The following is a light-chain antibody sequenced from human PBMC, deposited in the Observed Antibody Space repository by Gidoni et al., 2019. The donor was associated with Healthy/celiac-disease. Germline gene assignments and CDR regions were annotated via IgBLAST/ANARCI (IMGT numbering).Light chain of an antibody. V-gene: IGKV2-28*01. CDR1: QSLLHSNGYNY. Sequence: ASISCRSSQSLLHSNGYNYWDWYLQKPGQSPQLLIYLGSNRASGVPDRFSGSGSGTDFTLKISRVVAEDVGVYYCMQALQTPATFGQGTKVEIK. J-gene: IGKJ1*01. CDR3: MQALQTPAT. CDR2: LGS.